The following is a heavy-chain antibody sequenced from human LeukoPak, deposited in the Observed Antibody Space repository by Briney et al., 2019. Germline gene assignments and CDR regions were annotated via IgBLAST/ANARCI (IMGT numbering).Heavy chain of an antibody. CDR2: MNELRTAR. V-gene: IGHV3-7*01. D-gene: IGHD2-21*01. CDR3: ARVIFRVSLYSGLDV. Sequence: GGALRLSSAAPRFSFDLYWLAWVRQAPRKGLEWVATMNELRTARHYAESVKGRFAISRNNTKDSLFLQMDSLRAEDTAGYYCARVIFRVSLYSGLDVRGQGTTVTVSS. CDR1: RFSFDLYW. J-gene: IGHJ6*02.